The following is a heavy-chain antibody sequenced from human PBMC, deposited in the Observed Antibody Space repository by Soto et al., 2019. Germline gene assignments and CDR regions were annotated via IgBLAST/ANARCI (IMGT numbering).Heavy chain of an antibody. CDR3: ARRGRYYYDSSGYYGY. D-gene: IGHD3-22*01. J-gene: IGHJ4*02. CDR2: IYPGDSDT. CDR1: GYSFTSYW. V-gene: IGHV5-51*01. Sequence: EVQLVQSGAEVKKPGESLKISCKGSGYSFTSYWIGWVRQMPGKGLEWMGIIYPGDSDTRYSPSFQGQVTISADKSISTAYLQWSSLKASDTAMYYCARRGRYYYDSSGYYGYWGQGTLVTVSS.